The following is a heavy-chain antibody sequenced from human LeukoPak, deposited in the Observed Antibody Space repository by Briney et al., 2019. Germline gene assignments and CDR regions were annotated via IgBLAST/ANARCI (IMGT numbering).Heavy chain of an antibody. D-gene: IGHD5-12*01. CDR3: ARVRSGYIRGDAIDI. CDR2: IYYSGST. Sequence: SETLSLTCTVSGGSISSYYWSWIRQPPGKGLEWIGYIYYSGSTNYNPSLKSRVTISVDTSKNQFSLKLSSVTAADTAVYYCARVRSGYIRGDAIDIWGQGTMVTVSS. V-gene: IGHV4-59*01. CDR1: GGSISSYY. J-gene: IGHJ3*02.